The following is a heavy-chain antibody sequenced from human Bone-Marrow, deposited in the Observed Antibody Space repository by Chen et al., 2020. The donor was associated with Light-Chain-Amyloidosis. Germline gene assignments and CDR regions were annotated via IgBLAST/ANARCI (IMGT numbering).Heavy chain of an antibody. Sequence: VQLVESGGRVVRPGGSLRLSCAASGFTFDDYGMSWVRQAPGKGLEWVSGINWNGGRTGYADFVKGRFTISRDNAKNSLDLQMNTLSPEDTALYYCAREAGVGITYYFDLWGPGTLVTVSS. CDR2: INWNGGRT. CDR1: GFTFDDYG. CDR3: AREAGVGITYYFDL. J-gene: IGHJ2*01. V-gene: IGHV3-20*04. D-gene: IGHD3-3*01.